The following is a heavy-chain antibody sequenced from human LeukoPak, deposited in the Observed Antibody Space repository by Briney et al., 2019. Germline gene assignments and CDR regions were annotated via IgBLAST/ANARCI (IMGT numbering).Heavy chain of an antibody. CDR1: GGSFSGYY. CDR3: AKDPRYCSGGSCYYTHNWFDP. J-gene: IGHJ5*02. Sequence: ETLSLTCAVYGGSFSGYYWSWVRQAPGKGLEWVSAISGSGGSTYYADSVKGRFTISRDNSKNTLYLQMNSLRAEDTAVYYCAKDPRYCSGGSCYYTHNWFDPWGQGTLVTVSS. D-gene: IGHD2-15*01. CDR2: ISGSGGST. V-gene: IGHV3-23*01.